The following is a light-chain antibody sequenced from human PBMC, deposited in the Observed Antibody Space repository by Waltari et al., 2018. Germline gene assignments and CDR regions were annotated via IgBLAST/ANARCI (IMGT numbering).Light chain of an antibody. Sequence: ENVSTQSPGTLSLSPGEGDALSCRASQIVISDSLAWYQHMPGQAPRLLIYGASNRATGIPDRFRGSGSGTDFTLTISSLEPEDFAIYYCQQYTNVSPRTFGQGTKVEIK. CDR1: QIVISDS. J-gene: IGKJ1*01. CDR3: QQYTNVSPRT. CDR2: GAS. V-gene: IGKV3-20*01.